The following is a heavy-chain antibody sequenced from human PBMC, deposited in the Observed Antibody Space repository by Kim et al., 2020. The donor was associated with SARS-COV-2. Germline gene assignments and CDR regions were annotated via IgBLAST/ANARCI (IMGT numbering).Heavy chain of an antibody. D-gene: IGHD6-13*01. CDR2: IYYSGST. J-gene: IGHJ6*02. Sequence: SETLSLTCTVSGGSISSSSYYWGWIRQPPGKGLEWIGSIYYSGSTYYNPSLKSRVTISVDTSKNQFSLKLSSVTAADTAVYYCARDQGSRDYYYGMDVWGQGTTVTVSS. CDR3: ARDQGSRDYYYGMDV. CDR1: GGSISSSSYY. V-gene: IGHV4-39*07.